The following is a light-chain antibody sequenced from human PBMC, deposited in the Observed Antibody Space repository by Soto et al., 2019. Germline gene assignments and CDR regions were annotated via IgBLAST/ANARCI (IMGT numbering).Light chain of an antibody. V-gene: IGLV2-14*01. CDR2: DVS. Sequence: QSVLTQPASVSGSPGQSITISCTGTSSDVGGYNYVSWYQQHPGKAPKLMIYDVSNRPSGVSNRFSGSKSGNTASLTISGLQAEDEADYYCSSYTSSSNVVFCGGTKLTVL. J-gene: IGLJ2*01. CDR3: SSYTSSSNVV. CDR1: SSDVGGYNY.